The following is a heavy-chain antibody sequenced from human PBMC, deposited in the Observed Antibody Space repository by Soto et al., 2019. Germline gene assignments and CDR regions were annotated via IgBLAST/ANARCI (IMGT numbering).Heavy chain of an antibody. CDR2: IYYSGST. CDR3: ARVRGLGGGNDILTVNPLDY. Sequence: QVQLQESGPGLVKPSQTLSLTCTVSGGSISSGGYYWSWIRQHPGKGLEWIGYIYYSGSTYYNPSLKSRVTISVDTSKNQFSLKLSSVTAADTAVYYCARVRGLGGGNDILTVNPLDYWGQGTLVTVSS. J-gene: IGHJ4*02. D-gene: IGHD3-9*01. V-gene: IGHV4-31*03. CDR1: GGSISSGGYY.